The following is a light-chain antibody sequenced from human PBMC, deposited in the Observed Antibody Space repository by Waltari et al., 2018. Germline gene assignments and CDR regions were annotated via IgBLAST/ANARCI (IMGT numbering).Light chain of an antibody. Sequence: DIQMTQSPSSLPASVGDRVTITCRASQSIGDYLNWYQQKPGKAPKVLIYGSSILESGVPSRFSGSGYGTEFTLTISRLQPEDFATYYCQQSYTSLLLTFGGGTKVDIK. CDR2: GSS. CDR1: QSIGDY. V-gene: IGKV1-39*01. CDR3: QQSYTSLLLT. J-gene: IGKJ4*01.